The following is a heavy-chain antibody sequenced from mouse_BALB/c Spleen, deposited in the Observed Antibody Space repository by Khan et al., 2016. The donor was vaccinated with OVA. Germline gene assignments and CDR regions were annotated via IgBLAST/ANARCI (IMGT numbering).Heavy chain of an antibody. CDR1: GFSLTSYG. J-gene: IGHJ2*01. D-gene: IGHD1-1*02. CDR2: IWSGGNT. V-gene: IGHV2-2*02. Sequence: QVQLKQSGPGLVQPSQSLSITCTVSGFSLTSYGIHWVRQSPGKGLEWLGVIWSGGNTDYNATFISRLSISKDISKSQVFFKMNSLQANDTAIYYCARNRNGYFDYWGQGTTLTVSS. CDR3: ARNRNGYFDY.